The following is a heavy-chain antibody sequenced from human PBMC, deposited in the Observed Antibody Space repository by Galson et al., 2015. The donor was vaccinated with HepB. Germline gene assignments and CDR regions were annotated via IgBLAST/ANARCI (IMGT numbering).Heavy chain of an antibody. CDR3: VNGVVPAAATYYYYYYMDV. D-gene: IGHD2-2*01. J-gene: IGHJ6*03. V-gene: IGHV3-64D*06. CDR2: ISSNGGST. CDR1: GFTFSSYA. Sequence: SLRLSCAASGFTFSSYAMHWVRQAPGKGLEYVSAISSNGGSTYYADSVKGRFTISRDNSKNTLYLQMSSLRAEDTAVYYCVNGVVPAAATYYYYYYMDVWGKWTTVTVSS.